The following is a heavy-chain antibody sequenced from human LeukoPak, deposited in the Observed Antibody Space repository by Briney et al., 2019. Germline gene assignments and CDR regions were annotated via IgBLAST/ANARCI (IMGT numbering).Heavy chain of an antibody. CDR3: TTRGGLGY. D-gene: IGHD2-15*01. CDR1: GVTFSSYA. CDR2: IKNKVDGETR. J-gene: IGHJ4*02. Sequence: GGSLRLSCAVSGVTFSSYAMTWVRQAPGKGLEWVGRIKNKVDGETRDYAAPVKGRFTISRDDSKNTAYLQMNSLKTEDTAVYYCTTRGGLGYWGQGTLVTVSS. V-gene: IGHV3-15*01.